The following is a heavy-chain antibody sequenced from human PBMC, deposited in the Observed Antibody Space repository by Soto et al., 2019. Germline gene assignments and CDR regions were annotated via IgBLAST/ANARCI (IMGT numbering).Heavy chain of an antibody. Sequence: EVQLVESGGGLVKPGGSLRLSCAASGFTFSSYSMNWVRQAPGKGLEWVSSISSSSSYIYYADSVKGRFTISRDNAKNSLYLQMNSLRAEDTAVYYCARDPSKTVWFGELLSYYYYGMDVWGQGTTVTVSS. D-gene: IGHD3-10*01. CDR1: GFTFSSYS. J-gene: IGHJ6*02. CDR2: ISSSSSYI. V-gene: IGHV3-21*01. CDR3: ARDPSKTVWFGELLSYYYYGMDV.